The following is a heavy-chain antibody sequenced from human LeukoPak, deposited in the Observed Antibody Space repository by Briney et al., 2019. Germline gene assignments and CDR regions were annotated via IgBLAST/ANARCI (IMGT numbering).Heavy chain of an antibody. CDR3: AKLWQLAP. D-gene: IGHD2-21*01. J-gene: IGHJ5*02. V-gene: IGHV3-21*04. Sequence: GGSLRLSCAASGFTFSSYSMNWVRQAPGKGLEWVSSISSSSSYIYYADSVKGRFTISRDNSKNTLYLQMNSLRAEDTAVYYCAKLWQLAPWGQGTLVTVSS. CDR2: ISSSSSYI. CDR1: GFTFSSYS.